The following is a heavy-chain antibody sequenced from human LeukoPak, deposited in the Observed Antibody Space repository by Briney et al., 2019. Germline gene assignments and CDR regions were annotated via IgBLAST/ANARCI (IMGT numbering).Heavy chain of an antibody. CDR3: VSTATFDY. Sequence: PGGSLRLSCAVSGFTFSNYWMSWVRQAPGKGLEWVANIKQDGSERYYVDSVKGRFTISRDNAKNLLSLEMNSLRVEDTAIYYCVSTATFDYWGQGTLVTVSS. J-gene: IGHJ4*02. CDR2: IKQDGSER. CDR1: GFTFSNYW. D-gene: IGHD5-12*01. V-gene: IGHV3-7*03.